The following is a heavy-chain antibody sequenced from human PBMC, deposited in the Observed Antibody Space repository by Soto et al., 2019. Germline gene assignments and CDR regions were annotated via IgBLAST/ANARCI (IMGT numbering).Heavy chain of an antibody. CDR3: ARVNSGSYSPDAFDI. V-gene: IGHV4-31*03. CDR2: IYYSGST. D-gene: IGHD1-26*01. Sequence: QVQLQESGPGLVKPSQTLSLTCTVSGGSISSGGYYWSWIRQHPGKGLEWIGYIYYSGSTYYNPSLKRRVTISVDTSKNQFSLKLSSVTAADTAVYYCARVNSGSYSPDAFDIWGQGTMVTVSS. CDR1: GGSISSGGYY. J-gene: IGHJ3*02.